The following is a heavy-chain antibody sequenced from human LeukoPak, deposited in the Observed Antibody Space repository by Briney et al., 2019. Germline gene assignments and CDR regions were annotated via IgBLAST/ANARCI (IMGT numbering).Heavy chain of an antibody. D-gene: IGHD2-2*01. CDR1: GFTFDDYG. CDR2: INWNGGST. Sequence: GGSLRLSRAASGFTFDDYGMSWVRQAPGKGLEWVSGINWNGGSTGSADSVKGRFTISRDNAKNTLYLQMNSLRVDDTAVYYCARAMPHDNWFDPWGQGSLVTVSS. V-gene: IGHV3-20*04. CDR3: ARAMPHDNWFDP. J-gene: IGHJ5*02.